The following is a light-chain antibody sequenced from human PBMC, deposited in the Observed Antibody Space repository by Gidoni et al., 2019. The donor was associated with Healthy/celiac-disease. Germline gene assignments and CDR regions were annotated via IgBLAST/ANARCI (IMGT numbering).Light chain of an antibody. J-gene: IGLJ1*01. V-gene: IGLV2-14*01. CDR3: SSYTSSSTPPYV. CDR1: SSDVGGYNY. CDR2: EAS. Sequence: QSALTQPASVSGSPVQSLPIACTGTSSDVGGYNYVSWYQQHPGKAPKLMIYEASNRPSGGANRFSGSKSGNTASLTISGLQAEDEADDYCSSYTSSSTPPYVFGTGTKVTGL.